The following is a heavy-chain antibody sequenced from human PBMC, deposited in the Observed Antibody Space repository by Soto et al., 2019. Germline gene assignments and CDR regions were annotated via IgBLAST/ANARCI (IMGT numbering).Heavy chain of an antibody. CDR3: AHSQRGPRDF. V-gene: IGHV2-5*02. CDR1: GFSLSKTGVA. J-gene: IGHJ4*02. Sequence: QITLKESGPPLVRPTQTLTLTCTFSGFSLSKTGVAVAWIRQPPGEALEWLALIYWDDDKRYNSSLKSRLTNPKDTSRDQVVLAMTNMDPMDTATYFCAHSQRGPRDFWGPGILVTVSS. D-gene: IGHD5-12*01. CDR2: IYWDDDK.